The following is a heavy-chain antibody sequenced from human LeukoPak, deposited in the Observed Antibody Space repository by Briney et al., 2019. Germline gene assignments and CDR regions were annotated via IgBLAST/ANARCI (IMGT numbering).Heavy chain of an antibody. D-gene: IGHD3-22*01. CDR3: ARVYDSSGHYPIDY. Sequence: GASVKVSCKASGYTFTGYYIHWVRQAPGQGLEWMGWINPNSGGTNYAQKFQGTVTMTRDTSISTAYMELSSLRSEDTAVYYCARVYDSSGHYPIDYWGQGTLVTVSS. CDR1: GYTFTGYY. J-gene: IGHJ4*02. CDR2: INPNSGGT. V-gene: IGHV1-2*02.